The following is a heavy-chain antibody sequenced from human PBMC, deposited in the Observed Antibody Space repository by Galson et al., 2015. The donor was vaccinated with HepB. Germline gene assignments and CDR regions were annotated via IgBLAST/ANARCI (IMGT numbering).Heavy chain of an antibody. Sequence: SLTCIVSGGSISSGDYYWSWIRQPPGKGLEWIGYIYYSGSTYYNPSLKSRVTISIDTSKNQFSLKLSSVTAADTAMYYCARGPTIFGVEISDDALDIWGQGTMATGSS. CDR3: ARGPTIFGVEISDDALDI. D-gene: IGHD3-3*01. J-gene: IGHJ3*02. V-gene: IGHV4-30-4*01. CDR2: IYYSGST. CDR1: GGSISSGDYY.